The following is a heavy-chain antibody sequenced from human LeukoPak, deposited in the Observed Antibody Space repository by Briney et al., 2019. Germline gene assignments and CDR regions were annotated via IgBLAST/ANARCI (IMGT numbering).Heavy chain of an antibody. Sequence: QTLSLTCAISGDSVSSSGAAWNWIRQSPSRGLEWLGAAYYRSKWYIDYAESLKNRITINPDTSMNQLSLQMYSMTPEDTAMFYCAKGSLQGGFDFWGQGTLVTVSS. V-gene: IGHV6-1*01. CDR3: AKGSLQGGFDF. J-gene: IGHJ4*02. D-gene: IGHD2-15*01. CDR2: AYYRSKWYI. CDR1: GDSVSSSGAA.